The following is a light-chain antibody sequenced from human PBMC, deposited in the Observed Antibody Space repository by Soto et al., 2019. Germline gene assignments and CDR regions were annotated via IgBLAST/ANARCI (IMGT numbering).Light chain of an antibody. CDR3: LLSYSGTNWV. Sequence: QAVVTQEPSLTVSPGGTVTLTCGSSSGAVTRGHFPYWFQQNPGQAPMTLIYDTATKNSWTPARFSGSLLGGKAALTLAGAQTDDEADYYCLLSYSGTNWVFGGGTKVTVL. J-gene: IGLJ3*02. V-gene: IGLV7-46*01. CDR1: SGAVTRGHF. CDR2: DTA.